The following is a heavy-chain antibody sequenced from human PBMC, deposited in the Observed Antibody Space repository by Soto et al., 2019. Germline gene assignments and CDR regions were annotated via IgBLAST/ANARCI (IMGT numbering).Heavy chain of an antibody. Sequence: ASVKVSCKASGGTFSSYTISWVRQAPGQGLDWMGIINPSGGSTSYAQKFQGRVTMTRDTSTSTVYMELSSLRSEDTAVYYCAREARARDGTEYYYYGMDVWGQGTTVTVSS. CDR3: AREARARDGTEYYYYGMDV. J-gene: IGHJ6*02. CDR2: INPSGGST. D-gene: IGHD1-1*01. CDR1: GGTFSSYT. V-gene: IGHV1-46*01.